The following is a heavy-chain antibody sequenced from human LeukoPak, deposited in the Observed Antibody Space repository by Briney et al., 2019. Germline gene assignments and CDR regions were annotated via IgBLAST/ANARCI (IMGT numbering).Heavy chain of an antibody. D-gene: IGHD3-22*01. V-gene: IGHV3-74*01. CDR1: GFTFSDTW. CDR2: IRSDGSDT. J-gene: IGHJ4*02. CDR3: AKHYYDSSGYRTKTTPRYYFDY. Sequence: GGSLRLSCAASGFTFSDTWMHWVRQAPGKGLVWVSRIRSDGSDTRYAESVKGRFTISRDNAKNTLYLQMNSLRAEDTAVYYCAKHYYDSSGYRTKTTPRYYFDYWGQGTLVTVSS.